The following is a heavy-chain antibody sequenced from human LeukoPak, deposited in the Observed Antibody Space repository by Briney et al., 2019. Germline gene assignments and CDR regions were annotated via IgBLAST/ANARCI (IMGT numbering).Heavy chain of an antibody. CDR2: IYYSGST. V-gene: IGHV4-59*01. D-gene: IGHD3-10*01. Sequence: SSETLSLTCTVSGGSISSYYWSWIRQPPGKGLEWIGYIYYSGSTKYNPSLKSRVTISVDTSKNQFSLKLSSVTAADTAVYYCARTPPGDSGTYYNFDYWGQGTLVTVSS. J-gene: IGHJ4*02. CDR3: ARTPPGDSGTYYNFDY. CDR1: GGSISSYY.